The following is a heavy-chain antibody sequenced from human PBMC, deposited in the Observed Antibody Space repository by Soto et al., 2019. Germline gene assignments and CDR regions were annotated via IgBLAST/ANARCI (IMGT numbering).Heavy chain of an antibody. J-gene: IGHJ4*02. CDR1: GYNFGVYW. CDR2: IDPTDSSS. Sequence: GESLKISCKGSGYNFGVYWISWVRQTPGKGLEWMGRIDPTDSSSNYNPSFEGHVTVSAEKSISTAYLEWSSLKTSDTAIYYCARHGAYTFSENFDFWGQGTLVTVSS. CDR3: ARHGAYTFSENFDF. V-gene: IGHV5-10-1*01. D-gene: IGHD3-10*01.